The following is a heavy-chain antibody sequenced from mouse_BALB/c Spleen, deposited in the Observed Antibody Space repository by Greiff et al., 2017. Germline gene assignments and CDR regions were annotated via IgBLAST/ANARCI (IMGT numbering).Heavy chain of an antibody. Sequence: EVKLMESGPDLVKPSQSLSLTCTVTGYSITSGYSWHWIRQFPGNKLEWMGYIHYSGSTNYNPSLKSRISITRDTSKNQFFLQLNSVTTEDTATYYCGEGYYDYDWFAYWGQGTLVTVSA. CDR2: IHYSGST. CDR1: GYSITSGYS. J-gene: IGHJ3*01. CDR3: GEGYYDYDWFAY. D-gene: IGHD2-4*01. V-gene: IGHV3-1*02.